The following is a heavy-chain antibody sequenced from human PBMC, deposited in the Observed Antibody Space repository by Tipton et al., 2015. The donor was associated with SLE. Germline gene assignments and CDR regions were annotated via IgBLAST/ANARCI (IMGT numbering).Heavy chain of an antibody. D-gene: IGHD2-21*01. J-gene: IGHJ6*03. Sequence: TLSLTCAVSDYSISSGYYWGWIRQPPGKGLEWIGSIYHSGSTYYNPSLKSRVTISVDTSKNQFSLKVSSVTAGDTAVYYCAKGEAYYYYNMDVWGKGTTVTVSS. CDR3: AKGEAYYYYNMDV. CDR1: DYSISSGYY. V-gene: IGHV4-38-2*01. CDR2: IYHSGST.